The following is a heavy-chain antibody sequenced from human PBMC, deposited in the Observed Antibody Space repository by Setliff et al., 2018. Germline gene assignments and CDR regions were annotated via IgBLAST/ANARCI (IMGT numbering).Heavy chain of an antibody. Sequence: PSETLSLTCTVSDGSLYSGNYYWTWIRQPAGKALEWIGHIHGTEGTHYNPSLESRVTISADTSKNQFSLKLSSVTAADTAVYYCARAPSKVQFDSWGRGILVTVSS. CDR1: DGSLYSGNYY. D-gene: IGHD4-4*01. CDR2: IHGTEGT. V-gene: IGHV4-61*09. CDR3: ARAPSKVQFDS. J-gene: IGHJ5*01.